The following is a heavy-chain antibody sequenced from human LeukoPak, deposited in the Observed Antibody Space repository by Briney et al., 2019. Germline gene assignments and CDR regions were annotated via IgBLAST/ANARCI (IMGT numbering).Heavy chain of an antibody. Sequence: GRSLRLSCAASGFTFSSYAMHWVRQAPGKGLEWVSAISGSGGSTYYADSVKGRFTISRDNSKNTLYLQMNSLRAEDTAVYYCARVSREYSYGCDYWGQGTLVTVSS. CDR3: ARVSREYSYGCDY. CDR2: ISGSGGST. J-gene: IGHJ4*02. V-gene: IGHV3-23*01. D-gene: IGHD5-18*01. CDR1: GFTFSSYA.